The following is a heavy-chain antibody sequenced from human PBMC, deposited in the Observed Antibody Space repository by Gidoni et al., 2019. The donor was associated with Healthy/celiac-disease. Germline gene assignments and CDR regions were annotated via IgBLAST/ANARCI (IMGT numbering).Heavy chain of an antibody. V-gene: IGHV3-30-3*01. CDR1: GFTFSSYA. Sequence: QVQLVESGGGVVQPGRSLRLSCAASGFTFSSYAMHWVRQAPGKGLEWVAVISYDGSNKYYADSVKGRFTISRDNSKNTLYLQMNSLRAEDTAVYYCARHFVDTAMVNSRHYYYYGMDVWGQGTTVTVSS. CDR2: ISYDGSNK. CDR3: ARHFVDTAMVNSRHYYYYGMDV. D-gene: IGHD5-18*01. J-gene: IGHJ6*02.